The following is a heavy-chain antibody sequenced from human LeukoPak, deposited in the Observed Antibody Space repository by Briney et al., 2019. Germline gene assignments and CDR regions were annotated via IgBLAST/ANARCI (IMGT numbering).Heavy chain of an antibody. CDR1: GFTFSSYW. CDR3: ARVPPWGTLMLDN. J-gene: IGHJ4*02. V-gene: IGHV3-74*01. CDR2: INSDGSSI. Sequence: PGGALRLSCAASGFTFSSYWMHWVRQAPGKGLVWVSCINSDGSSISYADSVKGRFTISRDNAKNTLYLRMKSLGAEDTAVYYCARVPPWGTLMLDNWGQGTLVTVSS. D-gene: IGHD1-1*01.